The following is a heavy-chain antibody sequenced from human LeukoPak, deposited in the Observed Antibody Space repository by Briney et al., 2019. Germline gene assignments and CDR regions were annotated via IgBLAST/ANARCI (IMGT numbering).Heavy chain of an antibody. J-gene: IGHJ6*02. V-gene: IGHV1-18*01. Sequence: ASVKVSCKASGYTFTSYGISWVRQAPGQGLEWMGWISAYNGNTNYAQKLQGRVTMTTDTSTSTAYMELRSLRSEDTAVYYCARHSYYYDSSGYYSGMDVWGQGTTVTVSS. CDR3: ARHSYYYDSSGYYSGMDV. D-gene: IGHD3-22*01. CDR1: GYTFTSYG. CDR2: ISAYNGNT.